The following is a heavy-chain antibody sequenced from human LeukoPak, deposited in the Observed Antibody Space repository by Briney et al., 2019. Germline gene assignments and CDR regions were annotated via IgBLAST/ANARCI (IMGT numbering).Heavy chain of an antibody. CDR3: ASVPAAGTGY. CDR1: GFTFTNYA. CDR2: ISGSGGNT. V-gene: IGHV3-23*01. J-gene: IGHJ4*02. Sequence: PGGSLRLSCAASGFTFTNYAMSWVRQAPGKGLEWVSGISGSGGNTYYADAVKGRFTISRDKSKSTLYLQMNSLRAEDTAVYYCASVPAAGTGYWGQGTLVTVSS. D-gene: IGHD6-13*01.